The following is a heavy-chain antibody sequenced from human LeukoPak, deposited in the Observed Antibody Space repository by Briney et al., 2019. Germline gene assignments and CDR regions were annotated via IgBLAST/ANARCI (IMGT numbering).Heavy chain of an antibody. D-gene: IGHD5-18*01. CDR1: GFTLDDFG. V-gene: IGHV3-9*01. CDR3: VKDYTTMGRGAGDY. CDR2: ISRNSASI. J-gene: IGHJ4*02. Sequence: PGGPLTLSCVASGFTLDDFGMHGLRQAPGGGLEGVAGISRNSASIGYADSVKSRFTISRDSAKNSLYLQMSSLRAEDTALYHCVKDYTTMGRGAGDYWGQGTLVTVSS.